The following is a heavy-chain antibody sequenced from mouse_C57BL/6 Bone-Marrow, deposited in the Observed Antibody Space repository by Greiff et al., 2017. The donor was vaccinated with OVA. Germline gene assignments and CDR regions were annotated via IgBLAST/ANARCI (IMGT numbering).Heavy chain of an antibody. CDR1: GFNFKNTY. J-gene: IGHJ2*01. CDR2: IDPANGNT. V-gene: IGHV14-3*01. D-gene: IGHD1-1*01. CDR3: ANYGSSFYYFDY. Sequence: EVQLQQSVAELVRPGASVKLSCTASGFNFKNTYMHWVKQRPEQGLEWIGRIDPANGNTKYATKFQGKATITADTSSNTAYLQLRSLTSEDTAIYYCANYGSSFYYFDYWGQGTTLTVSS.